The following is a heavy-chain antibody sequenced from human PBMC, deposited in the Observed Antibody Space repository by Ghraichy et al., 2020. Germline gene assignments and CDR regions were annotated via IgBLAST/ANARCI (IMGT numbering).Heavy chain of an antibody. D-gene: IGHD1-1*01. CDR1: GFTFSSYA. V-gene: IGHV3-23*01. Sequence: GGSLRLSCAASGFTFSSYAMNWVRQAPGKGLEWVSSISGSGGSTYYADSVKGRFTISRDNSKNTRYLQMNSLRAEDTAVYYCAKQLKIFYYGMDVWGQGTTVTFSS. J-gene: IGHJ6*02. CDR2: ISGSGGST. CDR3: AKQLKIFYYGMDV.